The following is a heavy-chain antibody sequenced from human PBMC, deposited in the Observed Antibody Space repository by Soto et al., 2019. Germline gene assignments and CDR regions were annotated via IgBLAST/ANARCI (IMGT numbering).Heavy chain of an antibody. D-gene: IGHD3-22*01. Sequence: ASVKVSCKASGYTFTSYGISCVRQAPGQGLEWMGWISAYNGNTNYAQKLQGRVTMTTDTSTSTAYMELRSLRSDDTAVYYCARDPLLPKYRDYGMDVWGQGTTVTVSS. CDR2: ISAYNGNT. CDR1: GYTFTSYG. V-gene: IGHV1-18*01. J-gene: IGHJ6*02. CDR3: ARDPLLPKYRDYGMDV.